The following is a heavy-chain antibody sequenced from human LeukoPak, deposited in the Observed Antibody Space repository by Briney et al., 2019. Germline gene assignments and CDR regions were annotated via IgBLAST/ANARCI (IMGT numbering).Heavy chain of an antibody. Sequence: ASVKVPCKASGGTFSSYAINWVRQATGQRPEWMGWTSPNSGDTGYAQKFQDRVTMTRNTSISTAYMELSSLRSDDTAVYYCARGPPNWGYDYWGPGTLVTVSS. V-gene: IGHV1-8*02. CDR1: GGTFSSYA. CDR3: ARGPPNWGYDY. D-gene: IGHD7-27*01. CDR2: TSPNSGDT. J-gene: IGHJ4*02.